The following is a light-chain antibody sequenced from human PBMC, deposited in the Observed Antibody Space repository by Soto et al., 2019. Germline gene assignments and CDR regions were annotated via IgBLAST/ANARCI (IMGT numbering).Light chain of an antibody. J-gene: IGLJ2*01. CDR2: SNI. Sequence: QSVLTQPPSASGTPGQRVTISCSGSSSNIGSNYVYWYQQLPGTAPKLLIYSNIQRPSGVPDRFSGPKSGTSASLAISGLRSEDEADYYCAVWDDSLSGPVFGGGTKVTVL. CDR3: AVWDDSLSGPV. V-gene: IGLV1-47*02. CDR1: SSNIGSNY.